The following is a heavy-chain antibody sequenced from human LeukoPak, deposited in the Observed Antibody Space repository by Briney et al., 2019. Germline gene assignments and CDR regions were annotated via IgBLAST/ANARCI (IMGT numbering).Heavy chain of an antibody. D-gene: IGHD3-16*01. CDR1: GFTFSSYS. CDR2: ISSSSGTI. CDR3: ARDYDYGDY. V-gene: IGHV3-48*02. Sequence: GGSLRLSCAASGFTFSSYSMNWVRQAPGKGLEWVSYISSSSGTIYYADSVKGRFTISRDNAKNSLYLQMNILRDEDTAVYYCARDYDYGDYWGQGTLVTVSS. J-gene: IGHJ4*02.